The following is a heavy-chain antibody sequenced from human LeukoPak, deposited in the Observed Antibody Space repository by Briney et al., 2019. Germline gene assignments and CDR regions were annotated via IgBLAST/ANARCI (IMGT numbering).Heavy chain of an antibody. CDR1: GGSINRSTYY. D-gene: IGHD1-26*01. J-gene: IGHJ4*02. CDR3: ARLSGSYGDDY. V-gene: IGHV4-39*01. CDR2: IFYSGST. Sequence: SETLSLTCSVSGGSINRSTYYWGWIRQPPGRGLEWIGSIFYSGSTYYSPSLKSRVTISVDTSKNQFSLKLSSVTAAVTAVYYCARLSGSYGDDYWGQGNLVTVSS.